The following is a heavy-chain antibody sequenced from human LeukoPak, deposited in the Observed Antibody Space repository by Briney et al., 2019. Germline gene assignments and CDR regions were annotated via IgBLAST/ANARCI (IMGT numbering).Heavy chain of an antibody. V-gene: IGHV4-59*01. CDR2: IYYRGST. J-gene: IGHJ4*02. CDR1: GGSINNYY. Sequence: SETLSLTCTLSGGSINNYYWRWIRQPPGKGLEWIGYIYYRGSTNYNPSLKSRVTFSVDTPKNQFSLKLNSVTAADTAVYYCARGGDYGDLRYFDYWGQGTLVTVSS. CDR3: ARGGDYGDLRYFDY. D-gene: IGHD4-17*01.